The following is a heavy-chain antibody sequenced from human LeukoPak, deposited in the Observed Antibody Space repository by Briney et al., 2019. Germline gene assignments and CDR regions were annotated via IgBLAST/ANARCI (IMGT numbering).Heavy chain of an antibody. J-gene: IGHJ4*02. CDR2: INHSGST. V-gene: IGHV4-34*01. CDR3: ARGRFGWLLHYFDY. D-gene: IGHD3-9*01. Sequence: SETLSLTCAVYGGSFSGYYWSWIRQPPGKGLEWIGEINHSGSTNYNPSLKSRVTISVDTSKNQFSLKLSSVTAADTAVYYCARGRFGWLLHYFDYWGQGTLVTVSS. CDR1: GGSFSGYY.